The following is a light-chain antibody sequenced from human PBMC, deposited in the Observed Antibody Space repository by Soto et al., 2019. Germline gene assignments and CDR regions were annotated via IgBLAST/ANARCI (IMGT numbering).Light chain of an antibody. Sequence: QSALAQPASVSGSPGQSITISCTGTSSDVGSYNLDSWYQQHPGKAPKLMIYEGSKRPSGVSNRFSGSKSGNTASLTISGLQAEDEADYYCCSYAGSSTFVFGTGTKVTV. CDR2: EGS. V-gene: IGLV2-23*03. CDR3: CSYAGSSTFV. J-gene: IGLJ1*01. CDR1: SSDVGSYNL.